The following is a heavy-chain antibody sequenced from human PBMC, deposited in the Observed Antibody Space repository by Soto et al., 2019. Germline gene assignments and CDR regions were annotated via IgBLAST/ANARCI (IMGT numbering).Heavy chain of an antibody. V-gene: IGHV1-24*01. D-gene: IGHD3-10*01. J-gene: IGHJ3*02. CDR3: ATGPVITMVRGVMSAFDI. CDR2: FDPEDGET. CDR1: GYTLTELS. Sequence: ASVKFSCKVSGYTLTELSMHWVRQAPGKGLEWMGGFDPEDGETIYAQKFQGRVTMTEDTSTDTAYMELSSLRSEDTAVYYCATGPVITMVRGVMSAFDIWGQGTMVTVSS.